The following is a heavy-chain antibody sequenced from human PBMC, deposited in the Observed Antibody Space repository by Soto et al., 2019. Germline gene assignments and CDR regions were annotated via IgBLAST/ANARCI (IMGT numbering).Heavy chain of an antibody. CDR3: AKYYYDSGTFSFDY. V-gene: IGHV3-23*01. CDR2: IDGGGDSS. Sequence: GGSLRLSCAASGFTFSSYAMAWVRQAPGKGPEWVSAIDGGGDSSFYADSVKGRFTISRYNSKNTLYLQMNGLRADDTAIYYCAKYYYDSGTFSFDYWGQGTLVTVSS. J-gene: IGHJ4*02. CDR1: GFTFSSYA. D-gene: IGHD3-22*01.